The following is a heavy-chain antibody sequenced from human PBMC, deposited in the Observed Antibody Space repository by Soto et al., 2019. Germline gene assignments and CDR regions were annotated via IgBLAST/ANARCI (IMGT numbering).Heavy chain of an antibody. CDR3: ARGFYTDY. V-gene: IGHV3-7*01. D-gene: IGHD3-3*01. CDR2: VKEDGSEK. J-gene: IGHJ4*02. Sequence: GGSLRLSCEASGFNFSRSWMSWVRQAPGKGLEWVANVKEDGSEKYYADSVRGRFTISRDNAKNSVHLQMNSLRVEDTAVYYCARGFYTDYWGQGALVTVS. CDR1: GFNFSRSW.